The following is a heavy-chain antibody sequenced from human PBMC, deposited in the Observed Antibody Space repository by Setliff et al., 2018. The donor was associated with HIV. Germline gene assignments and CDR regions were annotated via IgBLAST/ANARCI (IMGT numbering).Heavy chain of an antibody. V-gene: IGHV4-61*02. D-gene: IGHD4-17*01. J-gene: IGHJ3*01. Sequence: SETLSLTCTVSGGSISSGSYYWSWIRQPAGKGLEWIGRIYTSGSTNYNPSLKSRVTISVDTPKHQFSLKLSSVTAADTAVYYCARVQMAYAAFDVWGQGTMVTVSS. CDR2: IYTSGST. CDR3: ARVQMAYAAFDV. CDR1: GGSISSGSYY.